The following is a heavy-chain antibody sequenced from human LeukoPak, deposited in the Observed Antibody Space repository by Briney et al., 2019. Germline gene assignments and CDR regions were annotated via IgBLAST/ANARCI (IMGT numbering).Heavy chain of an antibody. V-gene: IGHV3-53*01. Sequence: GGSLRLSCAASGFTLSSNYMSWVRQAPGKGLEWLSVIDGGDRTYYADSVKGRFIISRDSFENTLYLQMNSLRADDTALYYCAGGSGAFDVWGQGTLVTISS. CDR3: AGGSGAFDV. D-gene: IGHD3-16*01. CDR2: IDGGDRT. CDR1: GFTLSSNY. J-gene: IGHJ3*01.